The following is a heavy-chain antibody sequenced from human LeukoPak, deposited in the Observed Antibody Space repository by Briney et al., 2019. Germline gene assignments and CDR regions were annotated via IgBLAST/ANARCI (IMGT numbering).Heavy chain of an antibody. J-gene: IGHJ3*02. Sequence: GGSLRLSCAASGFTFDDYAMHWVRQAPGKGLEWVSSISSSSSYIYYADSVKGRFTISRDNAKNSLYLQMNSLRAEDTAVYYCARVGASDAFDIWGQGTMVTVSS. CDR1: GFTFDDYA. V-gene: IGHV3-21*01. D-gene: IGHD3-16*01. CDR2: ISSSSSYI. CDR3: ARVGASDAFDI.